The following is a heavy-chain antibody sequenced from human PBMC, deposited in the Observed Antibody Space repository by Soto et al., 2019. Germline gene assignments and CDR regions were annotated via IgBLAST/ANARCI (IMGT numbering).Heavy chain of an antibody. CDR1: GFTFSSYW. CDR2: INSDGSST. Sequence: GGSLRLSCAASGFTFSSYWMHWVRQAPGKGLVWVSRINSDGSSTSYADSVKGRFTISRDNAKNTLYLQMNSPRAEDTAVYYCARVKRLVPDYYYYGMDVWGQGTTVTVSS. D-gene: IGHD6-19*01. CDR3: ARVKRLVPDYYYYGMDV. V-gene: IGHV3-74*01. J-gene: IGHJ6*02.